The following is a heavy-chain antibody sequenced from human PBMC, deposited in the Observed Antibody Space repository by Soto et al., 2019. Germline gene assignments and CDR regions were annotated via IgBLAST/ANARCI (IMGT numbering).Heavy chain of an antibody. J-gene: IGHJ5*02. CDR1: GYTFTNYG. CDR2: ISTYNGNT. D-gene: IGHD3-3*01. CDR3: ARVAYDFWTGNSERWFDP. Sequence: QVYLVQSGVEMKKPGASVKVSCKSSGYTFTNYGIGWFRQAPGQGPEWMGWISTYNGNTNDAQKFQDRVTMTTDTSTSTVYMDLRSLKSDDTAVYFCARVAYDFWTGNSERWFDPWGQGTLVIVSS. V-gene: IGHV1-18*01.